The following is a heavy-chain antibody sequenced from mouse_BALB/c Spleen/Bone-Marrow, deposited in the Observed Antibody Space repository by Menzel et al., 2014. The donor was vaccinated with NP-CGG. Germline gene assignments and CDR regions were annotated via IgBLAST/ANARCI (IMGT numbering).Heavy chain of an antibody. Sequence: LQQSGAELVKPGASVKMSCKASGYTFTSYNLHWVKLTPGQGLEWIGAIYPGNGDTSYNQKFKGKATLTADKSSSTAYMQLSSLTSEDSAVYYCAKTDGYHYATAYWGQGTSVTVSS. J-gene: IGHJ4*01. CDR1: GYTFTSYN. CDR2: IYPGNGDT. CDR3: AKTDGYHYATAY. V-gene: IGHV1-12*01. D-gene: IGHD2-3*01.